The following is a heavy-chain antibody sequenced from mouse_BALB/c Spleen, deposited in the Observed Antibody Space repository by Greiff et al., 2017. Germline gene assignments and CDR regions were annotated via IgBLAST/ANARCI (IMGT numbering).Heavy chain of an antibody. J-gene: IGHJ4*01. CDR3: ARGGYGIYGGDY. Sequence: QVQLQQPGAELVKPGASVKLSCKASGYTFTSYWMHWVKQRPGQGLEWIGEINPSNGRTNYNEKFKSKATLTVDKSSSTAYMQLSSLTSEDSAVYYCARGGYGIYGGDYWGQGTSVTVSS. CDR2: INPSNGRT. CDR1: GYTFTSYW. D-gene: IGHD2-10*02. V-gene: IGHV1S81*02.